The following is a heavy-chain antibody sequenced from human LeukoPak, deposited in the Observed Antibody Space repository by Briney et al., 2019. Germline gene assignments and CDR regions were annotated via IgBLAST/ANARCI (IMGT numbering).Heavy chain of an antibody. CDR1: GFTFSDYY. J-gene: IGHJ4*02. D-gene: IGHD2-15*01. Sequence: PGGSLRLSCAASGFTFSDYYMSWIRQTPGKGLEWVSYISSSGNTIYYADSARGRFTISRDNTKNSLDLQMNSLRAGDAAVYYCAKAPVTTCSGAYCYPFDYWSQGTLVTVSS. V-gene: IGHV3-11*01. CDR3: AKAPVTTCSGAYCYPFDY. CDR2: ISSSGNTI.